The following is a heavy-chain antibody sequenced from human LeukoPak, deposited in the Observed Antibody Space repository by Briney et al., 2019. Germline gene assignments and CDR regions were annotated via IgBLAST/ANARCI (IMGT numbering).Heavy chain of an antibody. D-gene: IGHD7-27*01. Sequence: GSLRLSCAASGFTVSSNEMSWVRQPPGKGLEWIGYIYYSGSTNYNPSLKSRVTISVDTSKNQFSLKLSSVTAADTAVYYCASFTKLGTFDYWGQGTLVTVSS. CDR3: ASFTKLGTFDY. V-gene: IGHV4-59*08. CDR1: GFTVSSNE. CDR2: IYYSGST. J-gene: IGHJ4*02.